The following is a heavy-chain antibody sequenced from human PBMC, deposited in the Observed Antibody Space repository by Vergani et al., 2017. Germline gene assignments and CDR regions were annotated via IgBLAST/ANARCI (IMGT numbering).Heavy chain of an antibody. CDR3: ARLSSGGGIYYMDV. Sequence: QVQLQESGPGLVKPSETLSLTCTVSGGSVSSGSYYWSWIRQPPGKGLEWIGYIYYSGSTNYNPSLKSRVTISVDTSKNQFSLKLSSVTAADTAVYYCARLSSGGGIYYMDVWGKGTTVTVSS. CDR1: GGSVSSGSYY. V-gene: IGHV4-61*01. CDR2: IYYSGST. J-gene: IGHJ6*03. D-gene: IGHD1-26*01.